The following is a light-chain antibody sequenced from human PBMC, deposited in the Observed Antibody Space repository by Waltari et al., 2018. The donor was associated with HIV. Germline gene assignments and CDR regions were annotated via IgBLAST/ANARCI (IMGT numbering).Light chain of an antibody. CDR1: ETISTN. CDR2: GAS. CDR3: QQYHDWPLT. J-gene: IGKJ3*01. Sequence: IVMTQSPATLSAFPGAEVTAFCRAGETISTNLVWYQIKPGQTPRLLIFGASTRATGVPLRFSCTGSGTEFTLTISGLQSDDAGVYHCQQYHDWPLTFGPGTKVEIK. V-gene: IGKV3D-15*01.